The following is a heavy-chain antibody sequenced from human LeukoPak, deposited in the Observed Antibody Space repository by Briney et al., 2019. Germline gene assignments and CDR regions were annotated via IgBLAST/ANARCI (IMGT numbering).Heavy chain of an antibody. D-gene: IGHD2-21*02. CDR2: ISSSSSYI. V-gene: IGHV3-21*01. Sequence: GGSLRLSCAASGFTFSSYSMNWVRQAPGKGLEWVSSISSSSSYIYYADSVRGRFTISRDNAKNSLYLQMNSLRAEDTAVYYCARDPYLYGGGDCHPTYFDLWGRGTMVTVSS. CDR1: GFTFSSYS. J-gene: IGHJ2*01. CDR3: ARDPYLYGGGDCHPTYFDL.